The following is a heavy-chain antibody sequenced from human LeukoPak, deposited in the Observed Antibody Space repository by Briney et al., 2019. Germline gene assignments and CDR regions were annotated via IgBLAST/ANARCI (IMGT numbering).Heavy chain of an antibody. Sequence: GESLKISCKGSGYSCTTHWSGWVRQLPGKGLEWMGLIFPCDSETIYSPSFQRHVTISAHNSIHTAYLRWRSLKASDPAMYYCATSESQPRFDYWGKGTLVIVSS. CDR1: GYSCTTHW. V-gene: IGHV5-51*01. J-gene: IGHJ4*02. D-gene: IGHD1-14*01. CDR3: ATSESQPRFDY. CDR2: IFPCDSET.